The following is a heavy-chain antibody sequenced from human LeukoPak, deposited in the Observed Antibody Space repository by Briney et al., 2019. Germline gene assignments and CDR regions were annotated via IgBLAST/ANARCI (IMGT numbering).Heavy chain of an antibody. J-gene: IGHJ4*02. CDR1: GFSFINYA. D-gene: IGHD2-2*03. V-gene: IGHV3-23*01. Sequence: GGSLRLSCAASGFSFINYAMSWVRQAPARGPEWLSSMKGGGETFYADSVKGRFTLSRDDSRNTVYLQLNNLRVEDTAIYYCARASWISTADAGCWGQGTQVTVSS. CDR2: MKGGGET. CDR3: ARASWISTADAGC.